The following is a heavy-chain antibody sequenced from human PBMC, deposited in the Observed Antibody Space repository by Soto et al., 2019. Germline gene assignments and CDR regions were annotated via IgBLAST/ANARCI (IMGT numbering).Heavy chain of an antibody. Sequence: SVKVSCKASGGTFSSYTISWVRQAPGQGLEWMGRIIPILGIANYAQKFQGRVTITADKSTSTAYMELSSLRSEDTAVYYCVRGGIYCSSTSCYAFDIWGQGTMVTVSS. D-gene: IGHD2-2*01. V-gene: IGHV1-69*02. CDR2: IIPILGIA. J-gene: IGHJ3*02. CDR3: VRGGIYCSSTSCYAFDI. CDR1: GGTFSSYT.